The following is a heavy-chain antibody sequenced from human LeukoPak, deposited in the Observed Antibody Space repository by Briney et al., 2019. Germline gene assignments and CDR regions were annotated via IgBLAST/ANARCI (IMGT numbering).Heavy chain of an antibody. D-gene: IGHD6-25*01. V-gene: IGHV3-7*01. CDR1: GLTFNKYW. CDR3: AKDRYSSAPDY. Sequence: PGGSLRLSCEASGLTFNKYWMTWVRQAPGKGLEWVANIRQDGSEKNYVDSVKGRFTISRDNSKNTLYLQMNSLRAEDTAVYYCAKDRYSSAPDYWGQGTLVTVSS. J-gene: IGHJ4*02. CDR2: IRQDGSEK.